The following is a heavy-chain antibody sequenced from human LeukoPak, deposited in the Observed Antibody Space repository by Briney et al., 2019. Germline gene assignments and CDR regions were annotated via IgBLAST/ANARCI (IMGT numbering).Heavy chain of an antibody. CDR3: ARDSADILTGFFEQ. Sequence: SETLSLTCTVSGGSISSYWWSWIRQPAGKGLKWIGRIYSSGSSNYNFALESRVTISVDKLKNQFSLKLSSVTAADTAVYYCARDSADILTGFFEQWGQGTLVTVSS. D-gene: IGHD3-9*01. CDR2: IYSSGSS. CDR1: GGSISSYW. J-gene: IGHJ4*02. V-gene: IGHV4-4*07.